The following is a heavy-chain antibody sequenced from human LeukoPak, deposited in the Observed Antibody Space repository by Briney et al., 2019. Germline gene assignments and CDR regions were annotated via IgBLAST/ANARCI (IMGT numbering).Heavy chain of an antibody. D-gene: IGHD3-10*01. CDR3: TSRITMVYDY. V-gene: IGHV5-51*01. CDR1: GYSFSTHW. CDR2: VYPGDSDT. Sequence: PGESLKISCKGSGYSFSTHWIGWVRQMPGKGLEWMGIVYPGDSDTRYSPSFQGQVTISADKSISTAYLQWSSLKASDTAMYYCTSRITMVYDYWGQGTLVTVSS. J-gene: IGHJ4*02.